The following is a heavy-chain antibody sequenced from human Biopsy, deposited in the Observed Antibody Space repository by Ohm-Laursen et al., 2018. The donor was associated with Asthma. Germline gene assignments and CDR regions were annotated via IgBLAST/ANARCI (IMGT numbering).Heavy chain of an antibody. CDR2: ISVYNGNT. V-gene: IGHV1-18*01. CDR1: GYTFNSAG. CDR3: ARAVDYSHYYGIDV. J-gene: IGHJ6*02. D-gene: IGHD3-10*01. Sequence: GASVKVSCQTSGYTFNSAGTTWVRQAPGQGLEWMGWISVYNGNTKVAQKLQDRVTMITDTSTSTAYMELRSLRSDDTAVYFCARAVDYSHYYGIDVWDQGTTVTVS.